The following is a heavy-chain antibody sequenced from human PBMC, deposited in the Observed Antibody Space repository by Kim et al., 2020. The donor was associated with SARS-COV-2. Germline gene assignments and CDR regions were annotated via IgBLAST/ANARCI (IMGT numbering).Heavy chain of an antibody. D-gene: IGHD3-10*01. V-gene: IGHV3-11*01. J-gene: IGHJ4*02. CDR3: ARDGSGSAWAFDY. Sequence: YADTVEGRFTISRNNAKNYGYLQMNSRRAEDTAIYYCARDGSGSAWAFDYWGQGTVVTVSS.